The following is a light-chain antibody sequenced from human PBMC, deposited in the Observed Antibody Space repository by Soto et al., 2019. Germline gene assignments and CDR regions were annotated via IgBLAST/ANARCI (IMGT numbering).Light chain of an antibody. CDR2: GAS. V-gene: IGKV3-20*01. CDR1: QSVSSSY. J-gene: IGKJ1*01. Sequence: EIVLTQSPGTLSLSPGERATLSCRASQSVSSSYLAWYQQKPGQAPRLLIFGASSRATGIPDRFSGSGSGTDFTLTISRLEPEDVAVYYCQQYSSTLPWTFGQGTKVEIK. CDR3: QQYSSTLPWT.